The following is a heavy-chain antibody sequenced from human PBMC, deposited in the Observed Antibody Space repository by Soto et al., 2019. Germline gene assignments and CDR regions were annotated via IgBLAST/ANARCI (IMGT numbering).Heavy chain of an antibody. CDR3: AKGGGLGGGYITSSFYYLDY. V-gene: IGHV3-30*18. J-gene: IGHJ4*02. Sequence: PGGSLRLSCVASGFTFSSYGMHWVRQAPGKGLEWVAIISYDGSNTYYADSVKGRFTISRDNSKNTLYLQMNSLRAEDTSVYYWAKGGGLGGGYITSSFYYLDYWAKGPLVTVSP. D-gene: IGHD3-16*01. CDR1: GFTFSSYG. CDR2: ISYDGSNT.